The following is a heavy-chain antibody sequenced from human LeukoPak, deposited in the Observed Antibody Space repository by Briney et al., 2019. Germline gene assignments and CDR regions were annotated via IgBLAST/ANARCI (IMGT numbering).Heavy chain of an antibody. V-gene: IGHV1-2*02. J-gene: IGHJ4*02. CDR1: GYTFTGYY. D-gene: IGHD3-3*01. Sequence: GASLKVSCTASGYTFTGYYMHWVRQAPGQGLEWMGWINPNSGGTNYAQKFQGRVTMTRDTSISTAYMELSRLRSDDTAVYYCARDLGFLEIRGWGYWGQGTLVTVSS. CDR2: INPNSGGT. CDR3: ARDLGFLEIRGWGY.